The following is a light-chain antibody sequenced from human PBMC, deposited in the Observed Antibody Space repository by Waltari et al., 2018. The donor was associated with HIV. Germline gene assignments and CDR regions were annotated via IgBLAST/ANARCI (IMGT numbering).Light chain of an antibody. Sequence: QSALTQPASVSGSPGQSITLSCSGTWSDIGSYDIVSWYQHFPGKAPKRILYDVNERPSGVSPRYSGSKSGNTSSLVISGLQSEDEADYYCCSYAGSGTFVVFGGGTRLTV. J-gene: IGLJ3*02. CDR1: WSDIGSYDI. CDR2: DVN. V-gene: IGLV2-23*02. CDR3: CSYAGSGTFVV.